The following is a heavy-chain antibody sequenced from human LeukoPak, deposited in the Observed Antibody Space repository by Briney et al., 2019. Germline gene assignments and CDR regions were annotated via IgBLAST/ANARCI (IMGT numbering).Heavy chain of an antibody. J-gene: IGHJ4*02. CDR1: GGTFSSYA. V-gene: IGHV1-69*04. D-gene: IGHD3-16*02. CDR2: IIPILGIA. CDR3: ARGKHDWLLSYYFDY. Sequence: SVKVSCKASGGTFSSYAISWGRQAPGQGLEWMGRIIPILGIANYAQKFQGRVTITADKSTSTAYMELSSLRSEDTDGYYCARGKHDWLLSYYFDYWGQGTLVTVSS.